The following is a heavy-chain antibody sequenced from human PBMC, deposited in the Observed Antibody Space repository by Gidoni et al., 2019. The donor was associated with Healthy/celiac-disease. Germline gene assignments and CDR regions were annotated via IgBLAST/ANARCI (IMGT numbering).Heavy chain of an antibody. CDR1: GFTFSSYA. D-gene: IGHD2-2*01. CDR3: AKGSEPYCSSTSCYKNTLFDY. CDR2: ISGSGGST. J-gene: IGHJ4*02. V-gene: IGHV3-23*01. Sequence: EVQLLESGGGLVQPGGSLRLSCAASGFTFSSYAMSWVRQAPGKGLEWVLAISGSGGSTYYADSVKGRFTISRDNSKNTMYLQMNSLRAEDTAVYYCAKGSEPYCSSTSCYKNTLFDYWGQGTLVTVSS.